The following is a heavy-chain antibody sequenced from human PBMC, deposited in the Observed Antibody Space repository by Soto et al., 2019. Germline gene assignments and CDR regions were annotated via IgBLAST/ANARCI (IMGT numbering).Heavy chain of an antibody. J-gene: IGHJ5*02. V-gene: IGHV4-59*08. CDR2: IYYSGST. Sequence: PSETPSLTCTVSGGSISSYYWSWIRQPPGKGLEWIGYIYYSGSTNYNPSLKSRVTISVDTSKNQFSLKLSSVTAADTAVYYCASHSGSDYRMYNWFDPWGQGTLVTVSS. CDR1: GGSISSYY. D-gene: IGHD3-10*01. CDR3: ASHSGSDYRMYNWFDP.